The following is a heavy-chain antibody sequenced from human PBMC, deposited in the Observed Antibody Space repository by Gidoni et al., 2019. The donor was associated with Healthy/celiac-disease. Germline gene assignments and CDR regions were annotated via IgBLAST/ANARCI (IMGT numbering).Heavy chain of an antibody. CDR1: GGSFSGYY. D-gene: IGHD6-19*01. CDR2: INHSGST. Sequence: QVQLQQWGAVLLKPSETLSLTCAVYGGSFSGYYWSWIRQPPGKGLEWFGEINHSGSTNYNPSLKSRVTISVDTSKNQFSLKLSSVTAADTAVYYCARGSGGGPQSIFDYWGQGTLVTVSS. CDR3: ARGSGGGPQSIFDY. J-gene: IGHJ4*02. V-gene: IGHV4-34*01.